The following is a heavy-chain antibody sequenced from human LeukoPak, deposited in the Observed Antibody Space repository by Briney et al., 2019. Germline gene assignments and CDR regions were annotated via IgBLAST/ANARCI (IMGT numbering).Heavy chain of an antibody. V-gene: IGHV1-2*02. CDR1: GYTFAGYY. CDR3: ARDLDYYGSGSYFLDF. D-gene: IGHD3-10*01. Sequence: VASVKVSCKASGYTFAGYYMHWVRQAPGQGLEWMGWINPNSGGTNCAQKFQGRVTMTRDTSISTAYMELSRLRSDDTAVYYCARDLDYYGSGSYFLDFWGQGTLVTVSS. CDR2: INPNSGGT. J-gene: IGHJ4*02.